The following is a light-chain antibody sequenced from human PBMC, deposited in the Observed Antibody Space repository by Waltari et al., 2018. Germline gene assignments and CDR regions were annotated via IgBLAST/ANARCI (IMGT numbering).Light chain of an antibody. V-gene: IGLV1-47*01. Sequence: QSVLTQPPSASGTPGQRVTISCSGSSSNIGSNYVYWYQQLPGTAPKLLIYRNNQRPSGVPYRFSGSKSVTSASLAISGLRSEDEADYYCAAWDDSLSGHVVFGGGTKLTVL. CDR2: RNN. J-gene: IGLJ2*01. CDR3: AAWDDSLSGHVV. CDR1: SSNIGSNY.